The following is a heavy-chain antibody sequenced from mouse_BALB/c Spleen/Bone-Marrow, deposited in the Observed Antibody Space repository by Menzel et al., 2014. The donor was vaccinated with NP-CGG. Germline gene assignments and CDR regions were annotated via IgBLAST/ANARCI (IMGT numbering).Heavy chain of an antibody. J-gene: IGHJ4*01. CDR3: ARQRGYAYAMDY. D-gene: IGHD2-2*01. Sequence: EVQGVESGGGLVKPGGSPKLSYAASGFAFSGNDMSWVRQTPEKRLEWVAYISSGGGRTSYPDTVKGRFTISRDNAKNTLYLQMNSLKSEDTAMYYCARQRGYAYAMDYWGQGTSVTVSS. CDR1: GFAFSGND. V-gene: IGHV5-12-1*01. CDR2: ISSGGGRT.